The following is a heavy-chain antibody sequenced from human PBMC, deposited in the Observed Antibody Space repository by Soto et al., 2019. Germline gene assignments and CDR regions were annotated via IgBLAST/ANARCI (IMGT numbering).Heavy chain of an antibody. CDR3: ARTATSSIAATGTKGLDY. J-gene: IGHJ4*02. CDR2: ISGSGSLT. CDR1: GFTFDNYA. Sequence: EVQLLESGGGLVQPGGSLRLSCAASGFTFDNYAMSWVRQAPGKGLEWVSGISGSGSLTSYADSVKGRFTISRANSKNTPYLQMNSLRAEDMAVYYCARTATSSIAATGTKGLDYWGQGTLVTVSS. V-gene: IGHV3-23*01. D-gene: IGHD6-13*01.